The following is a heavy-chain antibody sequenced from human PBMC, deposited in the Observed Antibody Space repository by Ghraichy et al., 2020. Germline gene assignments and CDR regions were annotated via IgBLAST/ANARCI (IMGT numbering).Heavy chain of an antibody. CDR1: GFTFSSYW. V-gene: IGHV3-74*01. CDR2: INSDGSST. J-gene: IGHJ6*03. D-gene: IGHD6-13*01. CDR3: ARDGYSSSWRRNYYYYYMDV. Sequence: GVLRLSCAASGFTFSSYWMHWVRQAPGKGLVWVSRINSDGSSTSYADSVKGRFTISRDNAKNTLYLQMNSLRAEDTAVYYCARDGYSSSWRRNYYYYYMDVWGKGTTVTVSS.